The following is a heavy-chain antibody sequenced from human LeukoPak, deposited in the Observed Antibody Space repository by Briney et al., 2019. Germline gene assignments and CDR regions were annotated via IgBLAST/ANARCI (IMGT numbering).Heavy chain of an antibody. Sequence: GVLRLSCAASGFTFSSYAIHWVRQAPGKGLEWVAVISYDGSNKYYADSVKGRFTISRDNSKNTLYLQMNSLRAEDTAVYYCARDNEYYYDSSGLLGYWGQGTLVTVSS. CDR2: ISYDGSNK. J-gene: IGHJ4*02. D-gene: IGHD3-22*01. CDR3: ARDNEYYYDSSGLLGY. V-gene: IGHV3-30-3*01. CDR1: GFTFSSYA.